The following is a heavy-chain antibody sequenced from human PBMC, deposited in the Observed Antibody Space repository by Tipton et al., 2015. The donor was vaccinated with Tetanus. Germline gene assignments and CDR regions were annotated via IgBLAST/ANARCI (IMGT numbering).Heavy chain of an antibody. V-gene: IGHV1-8*01. D-gene: IGHD6-13*01. CDR2: MNPQTGPA. CDR3: ARGNRGSSWYL. J-gene: IGHJ4*02. Sequence: QVQLVQSGAEVKKPGASVKVSCQAFGYAFASYDLNWVRQASGQGLEWLGYMNPQTGPAGYAQKFQGRVTMTSDISSSTAYMELRNLRSDDTAVYYCARGNRGSSWYLWGQGTPVTVSS. CDR1: GYAFASYD.